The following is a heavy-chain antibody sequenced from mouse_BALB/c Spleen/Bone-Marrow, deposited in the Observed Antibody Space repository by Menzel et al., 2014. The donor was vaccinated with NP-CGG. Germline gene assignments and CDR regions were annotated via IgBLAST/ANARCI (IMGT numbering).Heavy chain of an antibody. CDR2: ISSGGSYT. V-gene: IGHV5-9-4*01. CDR3: ASKTGTGYWYFDV. CDR1: GFTFSSYA. J-gene: IGHJ1*01. Sequence: EVQRVESGGGLVKPGGSLKLSCAASGFTFSSYAMSWVRQPPEKRLEWVAEISSGGSYTYYPDTVTGRFTISRDNAKNTLYLEMSSLRSEDTAMYYCASKTGTGYWYFDVWGAGTTVTVSS. D-gene: IGHD4-1*01.